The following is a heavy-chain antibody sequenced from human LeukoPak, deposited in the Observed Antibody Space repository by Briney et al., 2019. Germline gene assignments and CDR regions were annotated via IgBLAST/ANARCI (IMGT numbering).Heavy chain of an antibody. CDR2: ISSDGNHK. Sequence: GRSLRVSCEASGFSFSSYGMHWVRQAPGKGLEWVAVISSDGNHKYCADSVQGRFTISGDNSKNTLYLQMNSLRAEDTAIYYCAKEIGGFSGFDYWGQGTLVTVSS. D-gene: IGHD3-10*01. CDR3: AKEIGGFSGFDY. J-gene: IGHJ4*02. V-gene: IGHV3-30*18. CDR1: GFSFSSYG.